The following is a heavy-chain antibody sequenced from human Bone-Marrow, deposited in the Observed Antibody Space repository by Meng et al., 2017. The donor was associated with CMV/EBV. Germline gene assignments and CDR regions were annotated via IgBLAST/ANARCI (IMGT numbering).Heavy chain of an antibody. V-gene: IGHV2-5*01. CDR1: GFSLSTSGVG. CDR2: IYWNDDK. J-gene: IGHJ4*02. Sequence: SGPTLVKPTQTLTLTCTFSGFSLSTSGVGVGWIRQPPGKALEWLALIYWNDDKRYSPSLKSRLTITKDTSKNQVVLTMTNMDPVDTATYYCAHSRVRGSTTRITIFGVVIGSGYFDYWGQGTRVTVSS. D-gene: IGHD3-3*01. CDR3: AHSRVRGSTTRITIFGVVIGSGYFDY.